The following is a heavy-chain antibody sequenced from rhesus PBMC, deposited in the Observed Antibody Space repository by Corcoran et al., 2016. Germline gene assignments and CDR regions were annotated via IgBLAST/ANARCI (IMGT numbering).Heavy chain of an antibody. V-gene: IGHV4-169*01. CDR3: ARGTVYYGLDS. D-gene: IGHD4-29*01. Sequence: QLQLQESGPGLVKPSETLSVTCAVSGGSISSSYWSWIRQAPGKGLEWIGYIYGSGSSTTYNPSLKSRVTRSVDTSKNQLSLKLSSVTAADTAVYYCARGTVYYGLDSWGQGVVVTVSS. J-gene: IGHJ6*01. CDR1: GGSISSSY. CDR2: IYGSGSST.